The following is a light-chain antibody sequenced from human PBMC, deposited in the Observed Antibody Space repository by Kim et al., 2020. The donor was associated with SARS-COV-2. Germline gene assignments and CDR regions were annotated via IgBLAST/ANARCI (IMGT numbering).Light chain of an antibody. CDR2: DVS. Sequence: SHTSSCTGTSSDVGGYNYVSWYQQQPGKAPKLMIYDVSKRPSGVPDRFSGSKSGNTASLTISGLQAEDEADYYCCSYAGSYTWVFGGGTQLTVL. J-gene: IGLJ3*02. CDR1: SSDVGGYNY. CDR3: CSYAGSYTWV. V-gene: IGLV2-11*01.